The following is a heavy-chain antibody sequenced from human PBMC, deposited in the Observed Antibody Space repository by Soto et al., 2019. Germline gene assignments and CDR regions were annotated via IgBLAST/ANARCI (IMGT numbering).Heavy chain of an antibody. Sequence: GGSLRLSCAASGFTVSSNYMSWVRQAPGKGLEWVSVIYSGGSTYYADSVKGRFTISRDNSKNTLYLQMNSLRAEDTAVYYCERDPVVYYYDSSGYPSYYYYGMDVWGQGTKVTFS. J-gene: IGHJ6*02. CDR3: ERDPVVYYYDSSGYPSYYYYGMDV. CDR2: IYSGGST. D-gene: IGHD3-22*01. V-gene: IGHV3-53*01. CDR1: GFTVSSNY.